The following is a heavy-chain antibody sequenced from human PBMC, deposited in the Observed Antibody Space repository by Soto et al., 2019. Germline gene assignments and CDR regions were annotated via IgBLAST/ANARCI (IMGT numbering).Heavy chain of an antibody. J-gene: IGHJ4*02. D-gene: IGHD3-3*01. Sequence: SETLSLTCTVSGGSVSSGSYYWSWIRQPPGKGLEWIGYIYYSGSTNYNPSLKSRVTISVDTSKNQFSLKLSSVTAADTAVYYCAREGYDSLTFDYWGQGTLVTVSS. V-gene: IGHV4-61*01. CDR1: GGSVSSGSYY. CDR3: AREGYDSLTFDY. CDR2: IYYSGST.